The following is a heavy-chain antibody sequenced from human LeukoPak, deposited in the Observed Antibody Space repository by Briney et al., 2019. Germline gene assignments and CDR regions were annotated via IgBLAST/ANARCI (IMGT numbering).Heavy chain of an antibody. J-gene: IGHJ4*02. CDR3: ARGYSYGSDY. V-gene: IGHV3-30*04. D-gene: IGHD5-18*01. CDR1: GFTFSSYA. Sequence: GRSLRLSCAASGFTFSSYAMHWVRQAPGKGLEWGAVISYDGSNKYYADSVKGRFTISRDNSKNTLYLQMNSLRAEDTAVYYCARGYSYGSDYWGQGTLVTVSS. CDR2: ISYDGSNK.